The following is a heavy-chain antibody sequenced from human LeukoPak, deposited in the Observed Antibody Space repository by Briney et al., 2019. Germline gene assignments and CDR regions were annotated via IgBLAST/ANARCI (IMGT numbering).Heavy chain of an antibody. Sequence: GGSLRLSCAASGFTFSSYSMNWVRQAPGKGLEWVSSISSSSSYIYYADSVKGRFTISRDNAKNSLHLQMNSLRAEDTAVYYCARGAAGSYSGIDYWGQGTLVTVSS. CDR2: ISSSSSYI. CDR1: GFTFSSYS. J-gene: IGHJ4*02. V-gene: IGHV3-21*01. CDR3: ARGAAGSYSGIDY. D-gene: IGHD6-13*01.